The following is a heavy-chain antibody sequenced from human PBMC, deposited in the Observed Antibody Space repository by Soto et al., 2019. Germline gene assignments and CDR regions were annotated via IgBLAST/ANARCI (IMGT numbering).Heavy chain of an antibody. CDR3: ARDLRRRQLGLSDYYYYYGMDV. J-gene: IGHJ6*02. CDR2: ISSSSSYI. Sequence: GGSLRLSCAASGFTFSSYSMNWVRQAPGKGLEWVSSISSSSSYIYYANSVKGRFTISRDNAKNSLYLQMNSLRAEDTAVYYCARDLRRRQLGLSDYYYYYGMDVWGQGTTVTVSS. V-gene: IGHV3-21*01. D-gene: IGHD6-6*01. CDR1: GFTFSSYS.